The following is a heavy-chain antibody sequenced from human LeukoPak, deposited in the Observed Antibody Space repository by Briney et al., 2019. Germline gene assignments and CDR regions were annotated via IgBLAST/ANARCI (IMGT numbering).Heavy chain of an antibody. CDR3: ANGEYSSGWYGWNWFDP. V-gene: IGHV3-30*18. J-gene: IGHJ5*02. D-gene: IGHD6-19*01. CDR1: GFTFSSYG. Sequence: GGSLRLSCAASGFTFSSYGMHWVRQAPGKGLEWVAVIPYDGSNKYYADSVKGRFTISRDNSKNTLYLQMNSLRAEDTAVYYCANGEYSSGWYGWNWFDPWGQGTLVTVSS. CDR2: IPYDGSNK.